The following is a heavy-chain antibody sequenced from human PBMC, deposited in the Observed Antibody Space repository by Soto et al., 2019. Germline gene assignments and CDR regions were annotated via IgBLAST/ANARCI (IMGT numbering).Heavy chain of an antibody. CDR2: ISSSSSTI. Sequence: EVQLVESGGGLVQPGGSLRLSCAASGFTFSSYSMNWVRQAPGKGLEWVSYISSSSSTIYYADSVKGRFTISRDNAKNSLYLQMNSLRDEDTAVYYCAREHYDVWSGYYSGGYYFDYWGQGTLVTVSS. V-gene: IGHV3-48*02. D-gene: IGHD3-3*01. J-gene: IGHJ4*02. CDR3: AREHYDVWSGYYSGGYYFDY. CDR1: GFTFSSYS.